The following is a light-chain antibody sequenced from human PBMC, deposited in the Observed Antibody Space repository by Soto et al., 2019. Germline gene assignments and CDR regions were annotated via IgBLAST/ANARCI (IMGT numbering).Light chain of an antibody. V-gene: IGLV2-14*01. Sequence: QSVLTQPASVSGSPGQSITISCTGTSSDVGGYNYVSWYQQHPGKAPKLMIYDVSNRSSGVSNRFSGSKSGNTASLTISGLQAEDEADYYCSSYTSSSTPIYVFGTGTKVTVL. CDR2: DVS. J-gene: IGLJ1*01. CDR1: SSDVGGYNY. CDR3: SSYTSSSTPIYV.